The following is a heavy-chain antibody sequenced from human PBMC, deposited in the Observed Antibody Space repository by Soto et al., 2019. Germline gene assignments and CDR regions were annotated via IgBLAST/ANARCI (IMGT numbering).Heavy chain of an antibody. CDR3: ARDTGAYYYDSSGYRDYFDY. CDR1: GGSISSGGYY. D-gene: IGHD3-22*01. Sequence: SETLSLTCSVSGGSISSGGYYWNWIRQHPGKGLEWIGYIYYSGSTYYNPSLKSRVTISVDTSKNQFSLQLSSVTAADTAVYYCARDTGAYYYDSSGYRDYFDYWGQGTLVTVSS. V-gene: IGHV4-31*03. CDR2: IYYSGST. J-gene: IGHJ4*02.